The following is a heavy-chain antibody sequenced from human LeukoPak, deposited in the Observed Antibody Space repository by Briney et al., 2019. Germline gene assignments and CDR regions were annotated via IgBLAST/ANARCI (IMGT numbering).Heavy chain of an antibody. CDR3: ARSNNDGDYLGVGFDY. CDR2: INTNTGNP. D-gene: IGHD4-17*01. Sequence: EASVKVSCMASGGTFISYAISWVRRAPGQGLEWMGWINTNTGNPTYAQGFTGRFVFSLDTSVRTAYLQISSLKAEETAVYYCARSNNDGDYLGVGFDYWGQGTLVTVSS. CDR1: GGTFISYA. J-gene: IGHJ4*02. V-gene: IGHV7-4-1*02.